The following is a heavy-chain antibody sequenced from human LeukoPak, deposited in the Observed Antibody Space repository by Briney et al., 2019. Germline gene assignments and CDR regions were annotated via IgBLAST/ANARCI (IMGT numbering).Heavy chain of an antibody. CDR1: GFTFSSYW. D-gene: IGHD3/OR15-3a*01. CDR3: ARDSGTGWKY. V-gene: IGHV3-7*01. Sequence: GGSLRLSCAASGFTFSSYWMTWVRQAPGKGLEWVASIKQDGSDKYYVDSVKGRFTISRDNAKNSVYLQMNSLRVEDTAVFYCARDSGTGWKYWGRGTLVTVSS. J-gene: IGHJ4*02. CDR2: IKQDGSDK.